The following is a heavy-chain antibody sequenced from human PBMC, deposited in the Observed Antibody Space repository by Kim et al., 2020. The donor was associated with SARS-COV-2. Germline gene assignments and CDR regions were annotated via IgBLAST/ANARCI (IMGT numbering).Heavy chain of an antibody. Sequence: GGSLRLSCAASGFTFSSYWMSWVRQAPGKGLEWVANIKQDGSEKYYVDSVKGRFTISRDNAKNSLYLQMNSLRAEDTAVYYCAREQIVPPYSSGWSFFDYWGQGTLVTVSS. D-gene: IGHD6-19*01. V-gene: IGHV3-7*03. CDR2: IKQDGSEK. CDR1: GFTFSSYW. J-gene: IGHJ4*02. CDR3: AREQIVPPYSSGWSFFDY.